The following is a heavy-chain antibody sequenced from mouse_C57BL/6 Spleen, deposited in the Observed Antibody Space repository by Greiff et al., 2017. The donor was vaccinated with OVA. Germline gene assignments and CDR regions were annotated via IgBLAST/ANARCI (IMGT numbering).Heavy chain of an antibody. CDR3: ASSVYDYGAWFAY. Sequence: VQLQQPGAELVMPGASVKLSCKASGYTFTSYWMHWVKQRPGQGLEWIGEIDPSDSYTNYNQKFKGKSTLTVDTSSSTAYMQLSSLTSEDSAVYYGASSVYDYGAWFAYWGQGTLVTVSA. CDR2: IDPSDSYT. CDR1: GYTFTSYW. V-gene: IGHV1-69*01. D-gene: IGHD2-4*01. J-gene: IGHJ3*01.